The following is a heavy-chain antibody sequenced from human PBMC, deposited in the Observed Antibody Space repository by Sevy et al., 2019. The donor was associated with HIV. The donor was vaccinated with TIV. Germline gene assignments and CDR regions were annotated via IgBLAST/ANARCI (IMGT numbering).Heavy chain of an antibody. V-gene: IGHV3-30-3*01. J-gene: IGHJ4*02. Sequence: GGSLRLSCAASGFTFSSYAMHWVRQAPGKGLEWVAVISYDGSNKYYADSVKGRFTISRDNSKNTLYLQMNSPRAVDKAVYYCAGGGAARPLDDWGQGTLVTVSS. CDR3: AGGGAARPLDD. CDR1: GFTFSSYA. D-gene: IGHD6-6*01. CDR2: ISYDGSNK.